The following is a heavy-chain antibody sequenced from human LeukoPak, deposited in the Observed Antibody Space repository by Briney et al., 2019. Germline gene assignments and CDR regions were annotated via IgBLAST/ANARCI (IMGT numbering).Heavy chain of an antibody. D-gene: IGHD6-6*01. Sequence: PGGSLRLSCAASGFTFSSTWMSWVRQAPGKGLEWVANIKEDGSAKNYVDSVKGRFTISRDNAENSLYLQMSSLRVEDPSVYYCARYGSIGDLGQGTLVTASS. J-gene: IGHJ4*02. V-gene: IGHV3-7*01. CDR1: GFTFSSTW. CDR3: ARYGSIGD. CDR2: IKEDGSAK.